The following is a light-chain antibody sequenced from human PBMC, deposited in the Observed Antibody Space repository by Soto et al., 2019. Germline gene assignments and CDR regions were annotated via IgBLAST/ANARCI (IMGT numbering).Light chain of an antibody. V-gene: IGKV3-20*01. CDR2: GAS. CDR3: QQYGSYPYT. J-gene: IGKJ2*01. Sequence: EIVLTQSPGTLSLSPGERATLSCRASQSVSSSYLGWYQQKPGQAPRLLIFGASSRATGTPDRFSGSGAGTDFTLTISRLEPEDFAVYYCQQYGSYPYTFGQGTKVEIK. CDR1: QSVSSSY.